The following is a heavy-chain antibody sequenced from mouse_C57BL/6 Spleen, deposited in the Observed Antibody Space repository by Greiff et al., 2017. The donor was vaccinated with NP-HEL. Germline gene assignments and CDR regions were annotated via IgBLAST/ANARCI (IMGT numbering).Heavy chain of an antibody. J-gene: IGHJ4*01. V-gene: IGHV1-4*01. CDR3: ARGGVYAMDY. CDR1: GYTFTSST. Sequence: VQLQQSGAELARPGASVKMSCKASGYTFTSSTMHWVKQRPGQGLEWIGYINPSSGYTKYNQKFKDKATLTADKSSSTAYMQLSSLTSEYSAVYYCARGGVYAMDYWGQGTSVTVSS. CDR2: INPSSGYT.